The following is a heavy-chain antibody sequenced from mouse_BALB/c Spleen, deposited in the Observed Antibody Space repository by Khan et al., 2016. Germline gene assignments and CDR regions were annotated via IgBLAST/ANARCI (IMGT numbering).Heavy chain of an antibody. Sequence: EVELVESGGGLVQPGGSRKLSCAASGFTFSVFGIHWVRQAPEKGLEWVAYISGGSSTIYYADTVKGRFTISRDNPTNTLFLQMTSLRSEDTAVYYWAGRTPYAMDYWGQGTSVTGSS. CDR2: ISGGSSTI. J-gene: IGHJ4*01. V-gene: IGHV5-17*02. CDR3: AGRTPYAMDY. CDR1: GFTFSVFG.